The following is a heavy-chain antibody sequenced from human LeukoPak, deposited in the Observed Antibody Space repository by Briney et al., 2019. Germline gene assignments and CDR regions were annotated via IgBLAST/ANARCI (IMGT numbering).Heavy chain of an antibody. CDR3: ARDGYSYGPPALDY. V-gene: IGHV3-21*01. J-gene: IGHJ4*02. Sequence: GGSLRLSCAASGFTFSSYSVNWVRQAPGKGLEWVSSISSSSSYIYYADSVKGRFTISRDNAKNSLYLQMNSLRAEDTAVYYCARDGYSYGPPALDYWGQGTLVTVSS. CDR2: ISSSSSYI. D-gene: IGHD5-18*01. CDR1: GFTFSSYS.